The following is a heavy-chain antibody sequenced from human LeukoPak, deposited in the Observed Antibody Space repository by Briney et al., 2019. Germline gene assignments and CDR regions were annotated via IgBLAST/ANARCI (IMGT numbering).Heavy chain of an antibody. Sequence: GGSLRLSCVASGVTFSSYWMHWVRQARGEGLVWVSRINSDGSSTSCADCVKGRFTISRDNAKNTLYLQLNSLRAEDTAVYYCTIGMPAAMVWGQGTLVTVSS. D-gene: IGHD2-2*01. CDR1: GVTFSSYW. CDR2: INSDGSST. CDR3: TIGMPAAMV. V-gene: IGHV3-74*01. J-gene: IGHJ4*02.